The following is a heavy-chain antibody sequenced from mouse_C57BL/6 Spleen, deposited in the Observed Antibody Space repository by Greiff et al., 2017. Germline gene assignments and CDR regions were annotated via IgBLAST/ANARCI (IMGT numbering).Heavy chain of an antibody. V-gene: IGHV1-63*01. J-gene: IGHJ1*03. CDR2: IYPGGGYT. CDR1: GYTFTNYW. D-gene: IGHD1-1*01. CDR3: ARRDTTVVATPYWYFDV. Sequence: QVQLQQSGAELVRPGTSVKMSCKASGYTFTNYWIGWAKQRPGHGLEWIGDIYPGGGYTNYNEKFKGKATLTADKSSSTAYMQFSSLTSEDSAIYYCARRDTTVVATPYWYFDVWGTGTTVTVSS.